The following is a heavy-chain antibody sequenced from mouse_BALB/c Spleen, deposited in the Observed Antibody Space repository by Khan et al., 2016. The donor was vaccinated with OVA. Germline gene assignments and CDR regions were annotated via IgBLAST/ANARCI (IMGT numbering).Heavy chain of an antibody. J-gene: IGHJ3*01. CDR3: TRGGYSSFAY. CDR1: GYSFTSYL. CDR2: IYPGNSDT. Sequence: VQLQQSGTVLARPGASVKMSCKASGYSFTSYLIHWVKQRPGQGLEWIGDIYPGNSDTSYNQKFKDKATLTAGTSASTAYMELSSLTNEDSAVYSFTRGGYSSFAYWGQGTLVTVSA. V-gene: IGHV1-5*01. D-gene: IGHD1-3*01.